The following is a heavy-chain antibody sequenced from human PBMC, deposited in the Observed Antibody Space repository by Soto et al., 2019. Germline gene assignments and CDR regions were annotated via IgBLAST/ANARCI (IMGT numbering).Heavy chain of an antibody. J-gene: IGHJ5*02. CDR3: TTDVVVVVVATREWFDP. CDR1: GFTFSKAW. CDR2: IKSNIDGGTT. V-gene: IGHV3-15*01. D-gene: IGHD2-15*01. Sequence: LRLSCAASGFTFSKAWMSWVRQAPGKGLEWVGRIKSNIDGGTTDYAAPVKGRFIISRDDSKSTLYLQMRSLKTEDTAVYYCTTDVVVVVVATREWFDPWGQGTLVTVSS.